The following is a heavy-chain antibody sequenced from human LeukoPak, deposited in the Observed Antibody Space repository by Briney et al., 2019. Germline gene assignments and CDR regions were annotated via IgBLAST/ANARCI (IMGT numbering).Heavy chain of an antibody. CDR1: GFTFSSYS. CDR2: ISSSSSTI. D-gene: IGHD6-6*01. Sequence: GGSLRLSCAASGFTFSSYSMNWVRQAPGKGLEWVSYISSSSSTIYYADSVKGRFTISRDNAKNSLYLQMNSLRAEDTAVYYCARDLAARIFDYWGQGTLVTVSS. CDR3: ARDLAARIFDY. J-gene: IGHJ4*02. V-gene: IGHV3-48*01.